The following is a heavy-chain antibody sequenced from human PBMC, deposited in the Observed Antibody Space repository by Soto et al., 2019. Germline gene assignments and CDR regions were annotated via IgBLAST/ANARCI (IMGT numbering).Heavy chain of an antibody. J-gene: IGHJ4*02. D-gene: IGHD3-16*01. CDR3: ARGGRGGFDY. CDR2: IKSDGSST. V-gene: IGHV3-74*01. CDR1: GFTFTSYW. Sequence: EVQLVESGVGLVPPGGSLRLSCAASGFTFTSYWMHWVRQAPGKGLVWVSSIKSDGSSTNYADSVKGRFTISRDNAKNTVYLQMNSLRAEDTAVYFCARGGRGGFDYWGQGALVTVST.